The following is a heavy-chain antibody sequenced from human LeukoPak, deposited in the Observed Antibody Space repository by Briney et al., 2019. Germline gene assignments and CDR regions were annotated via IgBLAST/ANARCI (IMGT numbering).Heavy chain of an antibody. V-gene: IGHV1-2*02. D-gene: IGHD2-2*01. CDR2: INPNSGGT. CDR1: GYTFTGYY. CDR3: ASSSLSVVPAASWFDP. Sequence: ASVKVSCKASGYTFTGYYMHWVRQAPGQGLEGMGWINPNSGGTNYAQKFQGRVTMTRDTSISTAYMELSRLRSDDTAVYYCASSSLSVVPAASWFDPWGQGTLVTVSS. J-gene: IGHJ5*02.